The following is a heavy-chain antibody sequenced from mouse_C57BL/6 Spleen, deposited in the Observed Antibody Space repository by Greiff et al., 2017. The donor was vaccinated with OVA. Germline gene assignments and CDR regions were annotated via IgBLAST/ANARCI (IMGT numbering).Heavy chain of an antibody. V-gene: IGHV1-63*01. J-gene: IGHJ2*01. CDR3: ARGTTVVPYYFDY. D-gene: IGHD1-1*01. Sequence: QVQLQQSGAELVRPGTSVKMSCKASGYTFTNYWIGWAKQRPGHGLEWIGDIYPGGGYTNYNEKFKGKATLTSDKSSSTAYMQFSSLTSEDSAIYDCARGTTVVPYYFDYWGQGTTLTVSS. CDR1: GYTFTNYW. CDR2: IYPGGGYT.